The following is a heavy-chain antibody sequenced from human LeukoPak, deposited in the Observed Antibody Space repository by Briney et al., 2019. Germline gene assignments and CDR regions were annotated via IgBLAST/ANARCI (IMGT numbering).Heavy chain of an antibody. D-gene: IGHD3-10*01. Sequence: PSETLSLTCTVSGGSISSGSYYWGWIRQPPGKGLEWIGSIYYSGSTYYNPSLKSRVTISVDTSKNQFSLKLSSVTAADTAVYYCARHLLWFGELSSGYFDCWGQGTLVTVSS. CDR1: GGSISSGSYY. CDR3: ARHLLWFGELSSGYFDC. V-gene: IGHV4-39*01. CDR2: IYYSGST. J-gene: IGHJ4*02.